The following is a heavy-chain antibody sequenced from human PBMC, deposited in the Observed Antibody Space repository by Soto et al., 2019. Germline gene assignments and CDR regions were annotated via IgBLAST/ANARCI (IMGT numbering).Heavy chain of an antibody. CDR3: AGGYSGYGGNHYYYGMDV. CDR1: GFTFSSYG. J-gene: IGHJ6*02. D-gene: IGHD5-12*01. Sequence: QVQLVESGGGVVQPGRSLRLSCAASGFTFSSYGMHWVRQAPGKGLEWVAVIWYDGSNKYYADSVKGRFTISRDNSKNTLYLQMNSLRAEDTAVYYCAGGYSGYGGNHYYYGMDVWGQGTTVTVSS. CDR2: IWYDGSNK. V-gene: IGHV3-33*01.